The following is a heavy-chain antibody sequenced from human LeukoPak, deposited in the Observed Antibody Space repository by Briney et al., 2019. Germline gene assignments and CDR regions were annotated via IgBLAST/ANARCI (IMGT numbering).Heavy chain of an antibody. CDR3: AKEQREATVIPLGW. CDR1: GFTFSSYA. Sequence: GGSLRLSCAASGFTFSSYAMSWVRQAPGKGLEWVSAISGSGGSTYYADSVKGRFAISRDNSKNTLYLQMNSLRAEDTAVYYCAKEQREATVIPLGWWGQGTLVNVSS. CDR2: ISGSGGST. J-gene: IGHJ4*02. V-gene: IGHV3-23*01. D-gene: IGHD4-17*01.